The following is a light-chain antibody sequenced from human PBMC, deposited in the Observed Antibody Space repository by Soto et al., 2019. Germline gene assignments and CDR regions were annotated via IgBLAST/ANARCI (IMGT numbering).Light chain of an antibody. CDR2: YDD. CDR3: AAWDDSLNGPV. V-gene: IGLV1-36*01. J-gene: IGLJ3*02. Sequence: QPVLTQPPSVSEAPRQRVTISCSGSGSNIGNNAVNWYQQLPGKAPKLLIYYDDLLPSGVSDRFSGSKSGTSASLAISGLQSEDEADYYCAAWDDSLNGPVFGGGTKVTVL. CDR1: GSNIGNNA.